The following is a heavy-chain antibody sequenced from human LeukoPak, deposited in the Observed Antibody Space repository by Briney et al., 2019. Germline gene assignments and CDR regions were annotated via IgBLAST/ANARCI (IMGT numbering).Heavy chain of an antibody. CDR3: AKSLEGATGGY. J-gene: IGHJ4*02. D-gene: IGHD1-26*01. CDR1: GFTFSSYG. Sequence: PGGSLRLSCAASGFTFSSYGMHWVRQAPGKGLEWVAVISYDGSNKYYADSVKGRFTIPRDNSKNTLYLQMNSLRAEDTAVYYCAKSLEGATGGYWGQGTLVTVSS. V-gene: IGHV3-30*18. CDR2: ISYDGSNK.